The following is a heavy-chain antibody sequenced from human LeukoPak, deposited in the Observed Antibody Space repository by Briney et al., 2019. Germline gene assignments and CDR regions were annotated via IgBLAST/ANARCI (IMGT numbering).Heavy chain of an antibody. CDR1: GGTFSSYA. V-gene: IGHV1-3*01. CDR2: INAGNGNT. Sequence: ASVTVSCTASGGTFSSYAISWVRQAPGQRLEWMGWINAGNGNTKYSQKFQGRVTITRDTSASTAYMELSSLRSEDTAVYYCARGQQLPLRKSNWFDPWGQGTLVTVSS. D-gene: IGHD6-13*01. CDR3: ARGQQLPLRKSNWFDP. J-gene: IGHJ5*02.